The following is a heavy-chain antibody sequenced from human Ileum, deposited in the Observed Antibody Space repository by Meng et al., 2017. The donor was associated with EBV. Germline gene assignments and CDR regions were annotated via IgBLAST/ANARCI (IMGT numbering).Heavy chain of an antibody. J-gene: IGHJ4*02. V-gene: IGHV1-3*01. CDR2: INPRHGHT. D-gene: IGHD2-8*02. CDR3: AVEVIFGGVPFDD. CDR1: GNTFTNNA. Sequence: QVQLVQFWVGVKKPGASVKLSCKVSGNTFTNNAIHWVRQAPGQCLEWMGRINPRHGHTEYSQKFQDRVTIPRDTAASTAYMELGSLTSEDMAVYFCAVEVIFGGVPFDDWGQGTLVTVSS.